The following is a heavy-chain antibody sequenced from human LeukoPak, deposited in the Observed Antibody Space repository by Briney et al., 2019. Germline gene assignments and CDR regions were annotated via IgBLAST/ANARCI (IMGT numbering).Heavy chain of an antibody. CDR3: ASGYDSSGYYPDDY. Sequence: GGSLRLSCAASGFTFSSYWMQWVRQAPGKGLVWVSRINSDGSSTSYADSVKGRFTISRDNAKNTLYLQMNSLRAEDTAVYYCASGYDSSGYYPDDYWGQGTLVTVSS. D-gene: IGHD3-22*01. CDR2: INSDGSST. J-gene: IGHJ4*02. CDR1: GFTFSSYW. V-gene: IGHV3-74*01.